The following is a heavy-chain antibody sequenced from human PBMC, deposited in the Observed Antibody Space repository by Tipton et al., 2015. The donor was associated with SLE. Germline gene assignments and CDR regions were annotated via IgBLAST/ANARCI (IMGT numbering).Heavy chain of an antibody. CDR1: GGSISSYY. CDR3: ARRLGSSGFDY. D-gene: IGHD3-22*01. Sequence: LRLSCTVSGGSISSYYWSWIRQSPGKGLEWIGYIYYSGSTNYNPSLKSRVTISVDTSKNQFSLKLSSVTAADTAVYYCARRLGSSGFDYWGQGTLVTVSS. J-gene: IGHJ4*02. V-gene: IGHV4-59*08. CDR2: IYYSGST.